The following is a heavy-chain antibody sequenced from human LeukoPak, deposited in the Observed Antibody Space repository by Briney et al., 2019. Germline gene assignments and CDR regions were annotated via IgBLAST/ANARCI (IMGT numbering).Heavy chain of an antibody. V-gene: IGHV4-59*01. Sequence: PSETLSLTCTVSGGSISSYYWSWIRQPPGKGLEWIGYIYYSESTNYNPSLKSRVTISVDTSKNQFSLKLSSVTAADTAVYYCARGPLRHYYGSGDDAFDIWGQGSMVTVSS. CDR1: GGSISSYY. D-gene: IGHD3-10*01. CDR2: IYYSEST. J-gene: IGHJ3*02. CDR3: ARGPLRHYYGSGDDAFDI.